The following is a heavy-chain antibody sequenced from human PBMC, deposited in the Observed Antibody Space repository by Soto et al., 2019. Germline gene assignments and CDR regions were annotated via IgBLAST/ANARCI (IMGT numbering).Heavy chain of an antibody. D-gene: IGHD3-22*01. CDR1: GGTFSSYA. CDR3: ARGPENYYDSSGYYYASFDY. CDR2: IISIFGTA. Sequence: QVQLVQSGAEVKKPGSSVKVSCKASGGTFSSYAISWVRQAPGQGLEWMGGIISIFGTANYAQKFQGRVTITADESTSTAYMELSSLRSEDTAVYYCARGPENYYDSSGYYYASFDYWGQGTLVTVSS. V-gene: IGHV1-69*01. J-gene: IGHJ4*02.